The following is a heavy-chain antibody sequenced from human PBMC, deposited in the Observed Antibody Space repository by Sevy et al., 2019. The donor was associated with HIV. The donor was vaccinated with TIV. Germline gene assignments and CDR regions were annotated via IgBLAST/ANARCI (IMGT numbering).Heavy chain of an antibody. J-gene: IGHJ6*02. CDR3: ARVLDFDWLFHYYGIDV. CDR2: INSDGSST. V-gene: IGHV3-74*01. CDR1: GFTFSSYW. Sequence: GGSLRLSCAASGFTFSSYWMHWVRQAPGKGLVWVSRINSDGSSTSYADSVKGRFTISRDNAKNTLYLQMNSLRAEDTAVYYCARVLDFDWLFHYYGIDVWGQGTTVTVSS. D-gene: IGHD3-9*01.